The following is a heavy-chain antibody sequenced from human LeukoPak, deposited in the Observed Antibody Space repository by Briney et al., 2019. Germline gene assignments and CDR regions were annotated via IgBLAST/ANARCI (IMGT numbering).Heavy chain of an antibody. J-gene: IGHJ4*02. CDR1: GYTFTGYY. Sequence: GASVTVSYKASGYTFTGYYMHWVRQAPGQGLECMGWISAYNGYTHYVQKLQGRVTMTTDTSTNTAYMELRSLRSDDTAVYYCARDLYSRRMNYYGSGSYFAYWGQGTLVTVSS. CDR2: ISAYNGYT. V-gene: IGHV1-18*04. CDR3: ARDLYSRRMNYYGSGSYFAY. D-gene: IGHD3-10*01.